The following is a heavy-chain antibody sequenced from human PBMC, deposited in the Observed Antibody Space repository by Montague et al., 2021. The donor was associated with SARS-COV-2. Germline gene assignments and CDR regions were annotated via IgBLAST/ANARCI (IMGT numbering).Heavy chain of an antibody. V-gene: IGHV3-33*01. Sequence: SLRLSCAASGFTFSSYGMHWVRQAPGKGLEWVAVIWYDGSNKYYADSVKGRFTISRDNSKNTLYLQMNSLRAEDTAVYYCAREGYSSSWNGDYLDYWGQGTLVTASS. D-gene: IGHD6-13*01. J-gene: IGHJ4*02. CDR3: AREGYSSSWNGDYLDY. CDR1: GFTFSSYG. CDR2: IWYDGSNK.